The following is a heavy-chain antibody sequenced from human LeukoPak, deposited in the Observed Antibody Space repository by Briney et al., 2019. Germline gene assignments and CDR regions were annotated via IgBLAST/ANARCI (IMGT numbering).Heavy chain of an antibody. J-gene: IGHJ3*02. D-gene: IGHD6-13*01. Sequence: SETLSLTCAVYGGSFSGYYWSWIRQPPGKGLEWIGEINHSGSTNYNPSLKSRVTISVDTSKNQFSLKLSSVTAADTAVYYCAAAAAPDAFDIWGQGTMVTVSS. CDR1: GGSFSGYY. CDR2: INHSGST. CDR3: AAAAAPDAFDI. V-gene: IGHV4-34*01.